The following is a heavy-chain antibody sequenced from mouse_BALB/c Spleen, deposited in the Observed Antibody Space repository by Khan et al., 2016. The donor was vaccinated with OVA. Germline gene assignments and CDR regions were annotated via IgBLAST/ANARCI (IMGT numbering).Heavy chain of an antibody. Sequence: VQLKESGPELVKPGASVKVSCKASGYSFTDYNMFWVKQSHGKSLEWIGYIDPYNGGTSYNQKFKGKATLTVDKSSSTAFMHLSSLTSEDSAVFYCERTDYYGSSFYFDYWGQGTTLTVSS. CDR3: ERTDYYGSSFYFDY. CDR1: GYSFTDYN. V-gene: IGHV1S135*01. CDR2: IDPYNGGT. D-gene: IGHD1-1*01. J-gene: IGHJ2*01.